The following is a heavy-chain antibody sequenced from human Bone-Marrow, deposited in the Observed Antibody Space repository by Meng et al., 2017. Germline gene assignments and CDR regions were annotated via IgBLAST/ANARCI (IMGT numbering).Heavy chain of an antibody. D-gene: IGHD3-9*01. CDR3: ERTLKDYNYDIITGYFSSDAFDI. V-gene: IGHV3-30*04. CDR2: ISYDGSNK. Sequence: GGSLRLSCAASGFTFSSYAMHWVRQAPGKGLEWVAVISYDGSNKYYADSVKGRSTISRDNSKNTLYLQMNSLRAQDTTVYYCERTLKDYNYDIITGYFSSDAFDIWGQGTMVTVSS. J-gene: IGHJ3*02. CDR1: GFTFSSYA.